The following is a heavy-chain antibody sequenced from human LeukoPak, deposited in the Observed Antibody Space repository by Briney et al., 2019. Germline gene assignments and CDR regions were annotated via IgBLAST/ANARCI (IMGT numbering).Heavy chain of an antibody. CDR2: ISAYNDNT. Sequence: ASVKVSCKASGYTFANYGVNWVRQAPGQGLEWMGWISAYNDNTNYAQNLQGRVTMTTDTSTSTAYMELRSLRSDDTAVYYCARDGVPYCSSTSCYSWWFDPWGQGTLVTVSS. J-gene: IGHJ5*02. D-gene: IGHD2-2*01. CDR3: ARDGVPYCSSTSCYSWWFDP. CDR1: GYTFANYG. V-gene: IGHV1-18*01.